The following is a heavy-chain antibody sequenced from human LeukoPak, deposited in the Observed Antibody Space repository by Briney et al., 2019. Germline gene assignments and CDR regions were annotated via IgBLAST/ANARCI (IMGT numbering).Heavy chain of an antibody. CDR1: GFTFSNNW. CDR3: ATVGTYDAFDI. CDR2: IKQDGSEK. J-gene: IGHJ3*02. V-gene: IGHV3-7*03. Sequence: GSLRLSCSASGFTFSNNWMSWVRQAPGKGLEWVANIKQDGSEKFYVDSVKGRFTISRDNAKNSLYLQMNSLRAEDTAVYYCATVGTYDAFDIWGQGTMVTVSS. D-gene: IGHD3-10*01.